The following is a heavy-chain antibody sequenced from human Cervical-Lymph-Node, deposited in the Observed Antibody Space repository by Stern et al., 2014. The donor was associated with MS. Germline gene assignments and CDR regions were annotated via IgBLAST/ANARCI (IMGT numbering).Heavy chain of an antibody. V-gene: IGHV1-69*01. J-gene: IGHJ6*02. CDR3: ARGELKEGLVRGMDV. Sequence: VQLVESGAEVKKPGSSVKVSCKASGGTFSSYAISWVRQAPGQGLEWMGGIIPIFGTANYAQKVQGRVTITADAPTSTASMDLSSLRAEDTAVYYCARGELKEGLVRGMDVWGQGTTVTVSS. CDR2: IIPIFGTA. D-gene: IGHD6-13*01. CDR1: GGTFSSYA.